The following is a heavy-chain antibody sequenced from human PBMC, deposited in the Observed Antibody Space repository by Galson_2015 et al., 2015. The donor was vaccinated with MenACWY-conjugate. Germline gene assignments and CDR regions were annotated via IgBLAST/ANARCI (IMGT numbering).Heavy chain of an antibody. D-gene: IGHD2-2*01. Sequence: PALVKPTHTLTLTCTFSGFSLSTSRVGVGWIRQPTGQALEWLSLIYWDDDKRYSPSLKSRLTITKDTSKNQVVLSMTNMDTVDTATYYCAHSPYCSTTSFYAEREFDVWGQGTVVTVSS. CDR3: AHSPYCSTTSFYAEREFDV. J-gene: IGHJ3*01. CDR2: IYWDDDK. CDR1: GFSLSTSRVG. V-gene: IGHV2-5*02.